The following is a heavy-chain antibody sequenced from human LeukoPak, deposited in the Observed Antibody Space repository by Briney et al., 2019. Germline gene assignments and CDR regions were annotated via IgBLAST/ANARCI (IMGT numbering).Heavy chain of an antibody. CDR2: IYYSGST. D-gene: IGHD6-6*01. CDR3: ARVLPGYSSSSVYYYYYYMDV. Sequence: PSETLSLTCSVSGGSISSSSYYWGWIRQPPGKGLEWIGSIYYSGSTYYNPSLKSRVTISVDTSKNQFSLKLSSVTAADTAVYYCARVLPGYSSSSVYYYYYYMDVWGKGTTVTVSS. J-gene: IGHJ6*03. V-gene: IGHV4-39*07. CDR1: GGSISSSSYY.